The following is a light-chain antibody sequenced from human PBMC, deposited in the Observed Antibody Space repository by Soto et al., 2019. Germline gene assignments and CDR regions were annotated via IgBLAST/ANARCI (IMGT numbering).Light chain of an antibody. CDR2: GDI. CDR1: SSNIGAGYD. CDR3: QSYDSSLSISV. Sequence: QSVLTQPPSVSGAPGQRVSFSCTGTSSNIGAGYDVHWYQHLPGTAPKLLIFGDINRPSGVPDRFSGSKSGTSASLAITGLQAEDEADYYCQSYDSSLSISVFGGGTKLTVL. V-gene: IGLV1-40*01. J-gene: IGLJ2*01.